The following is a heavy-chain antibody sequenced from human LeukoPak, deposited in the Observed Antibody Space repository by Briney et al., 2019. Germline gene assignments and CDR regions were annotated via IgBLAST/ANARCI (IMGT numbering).Heavy chain of an antibody. J-gene: IGHJ4*02. Sequence: GRSLRLSCAASGFTFSIYGMHWLRQSPGKGLEWVAVIWYDGSNKYYADSVKGRFTISRDNSKNTLFLQMNSLRAEDTAVYYCARASGSYDYWGQGTLVTVSS. D-gene: IGHD1-26*01. CDR1: GFTFSIYG. CDR3: ARASGSYDY. CDR2: IWYDGSNK. V-gene: IGHV3-33*01.